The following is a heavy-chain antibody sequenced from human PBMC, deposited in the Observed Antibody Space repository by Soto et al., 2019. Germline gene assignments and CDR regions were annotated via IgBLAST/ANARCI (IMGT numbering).Heavy chain of an antibody. Sequence: SETLSLTCIVSGYSVTSSDYYWSWIRQPPGKGLEWIGSMFYSGLTYYNPSLKSRVTLSVDTSKNQFSVRLNSVTAADTAVYYCAPLSVSLSGPYGIHVWGQGTTVTVSS. V-gene: IGHV4-39*01. D-gene: IGHD2-15*01. CDR3: APLSVSLSGPYGIHV. J-gene: IGHJ6*02. CDR1: GYSVTSSDYY. CDR2: MFYSGLT.